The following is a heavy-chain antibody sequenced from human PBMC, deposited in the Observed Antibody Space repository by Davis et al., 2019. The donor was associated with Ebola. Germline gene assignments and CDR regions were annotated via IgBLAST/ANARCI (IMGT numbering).Heavy chain of an antibody. V-gene: IGHV1-69*13. CDR3: ASGGVSRYYYYYMDV. J-gene: IGHJ6*03. CDR2: IIPIFGTA. Sequence: SVKVSCKASGGTFSSYAISWVRQAPGQGLAWMGGIIPIFGTANYAQKFQGRVTITADESTSTAYMELSSLRSEDTAVYYCASGGVSRYYYYYMDVWGKGTTVTVSS. CDR1: GGTFSSYA. D-gene: IGHD4-23*01.